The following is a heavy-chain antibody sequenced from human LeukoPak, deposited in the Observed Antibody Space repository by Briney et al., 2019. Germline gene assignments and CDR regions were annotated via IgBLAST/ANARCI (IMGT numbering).Heavy chain of an antibody. CDR2: IYTSGST. Sequence: SETLSLTWTVSGGSISSYYWSWIRQPAGKGLEWIGRIYTSGSTNYNPSLKSRVTMSVDTSKNQFSLKLSSVTAADTAVYYCARGSEYCSSTSCYTRGDYYYYMDVWGKGTTVTVSS. D-gene: IGHD2-2*02. CDR3: ARGSEYCSSTSCYTRGDYYYYMDV. CDR1: GGSISSYY. J-gene: IGHJ6*03. V-gene: IGHV4-4*07.